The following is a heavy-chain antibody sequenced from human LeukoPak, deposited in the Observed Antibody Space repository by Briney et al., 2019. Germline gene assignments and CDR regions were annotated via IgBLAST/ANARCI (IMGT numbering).Heavy chain of an antibody. CDR3: ARDPPDYGDP. V-gene: IGHV3-23*01. J-gene: IGHJ5*02. Sequence: PGGSLRLSCVASEFRFGRDWISWVRQAPGKGLEWVSAISGSGGSTYYADSVKGRFTISRDNSKNTLYLQMNSLRAEDAALYYCARDPPDYGDPWGQGTLVTVSS. D-gene: IGHD4-17*01. CDR1: EFRFGRDW. CDR2: ISGSGGST.